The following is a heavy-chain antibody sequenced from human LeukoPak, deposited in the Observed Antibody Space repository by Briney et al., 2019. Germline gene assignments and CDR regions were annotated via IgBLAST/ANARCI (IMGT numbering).Heavy chain of an antibody. Sequence: ASVTVSCKASGYTFVTYGINWVRQAPGQGPEWIGWISTYNGNTKYALKFQDRVTLTRDTSTTTAYMELKSLTSDYRAVYYCPRASFDHWGQGTLVIVSS. CDR2: ISTYNGNT. CDR1: GYTFVTYG. J-gene: IGHJ4*02. CDR3: PRASFDH. V-gene: IGHV1-18*01.